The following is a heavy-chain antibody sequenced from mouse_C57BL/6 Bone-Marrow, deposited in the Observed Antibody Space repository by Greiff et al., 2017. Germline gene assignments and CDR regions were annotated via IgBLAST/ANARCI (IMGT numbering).Heavy chain of an antibody. J-gene: IGHJ1*03. D-gene: IGHD1-1*01. CDR3: AKMGYYGSSYDWYFDV. Sequence: VHLVESGPGLVQPSQSLSITCTVSGFSLTSYGVHWVRQSPGKGLEWLGVIWRGGSTDYNAAFMSRLSITKDNSKSQVFFKMNSLQADDTAIYYCAKMGYYGSSYDWYFDVWGTGTTVTVSS. V-gene: IGHV2-5*01. CDR2: IWRGGST. CDR1: GFSLTSYG.